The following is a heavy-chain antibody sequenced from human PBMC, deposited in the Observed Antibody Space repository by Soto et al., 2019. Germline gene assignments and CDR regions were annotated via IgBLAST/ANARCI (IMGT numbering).Heavy chain of an antibody. CDR3: AMTRGSGSWDFDY. CDR2: IIPILGIA. J-gene: IGHJ4*02. Sequence: QVQLVQSGAEVKKPGSSVKVSCKASGGTFSSYTISWVRQAPGQGLEWMGRIIPILGIANYAQKFQGRVKITADKSTATAYMELSSLRSEDTAVYYCAMTRGSGSWDFDYWGQGTLVTVSS. D-gene: IGHD3-10*01. CDR1: GGTFSSYT. V-gene: IGHV1-69*02.